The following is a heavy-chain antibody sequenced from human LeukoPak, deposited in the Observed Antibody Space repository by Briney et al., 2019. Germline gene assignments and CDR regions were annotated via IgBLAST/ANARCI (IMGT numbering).Heavy chain of an antibody. V-gene: IGHV4-30-4*02. J-gene: IGHJ3*02. Sequence: PSETLSLTCTVSGGSISSGDYYWSWIRQPPGKGLEWIGYIYYSGSTYYNPSLKSRVTISVDTSKNQFSLKLSSVTAADTAVYYCAREDYDSSGYYYSLAFDIWGQGTMVTVSS. CDR3: AREDYDSSGYYYSLAFDI. CDR2: IYYSGST. D-gene: IGHD3-22*01. CDR1: GGSISSGDYY.